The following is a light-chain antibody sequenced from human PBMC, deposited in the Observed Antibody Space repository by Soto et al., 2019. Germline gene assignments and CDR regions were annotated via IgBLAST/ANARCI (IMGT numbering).Light chain of an antibody. J-gene: IGKJ2*01. CDR3: QQYGSSPPYT. Sequence: EIVLTRSPGTLSLSPGERATLSCRASQSVSSSYLAWYQQKPGQAPRLLIYGASSRATGIPDRFSGSGSGTDFTLTISRLEPEDVAVYYCQQYGSSPPYTFGQGTKLEIK. CDR2: GAS. CDR1: QSVSSSY. V-gene: IGKV3-20*01.